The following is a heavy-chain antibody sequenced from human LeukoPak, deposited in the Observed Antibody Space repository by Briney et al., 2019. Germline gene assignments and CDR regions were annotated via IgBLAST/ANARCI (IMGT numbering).Heavy chain of an antibody. J-gene: IGHJ5*02. CDR2: IYYSGST. CDR3: ARQTTYVKNWFDP. D-gene: IGHD3-10*02. V-gene: IGHV4-39*01. CDR1: GGSISSSSYY. Sequence: SETLSLTCTVSGGSISSSSYYWGWIRQPPGKGLEWLGSIYYSGSTYYNPSLKSRVTISVDTSKNQFSLKLSSVTAADTAVYYCARQTTYVKNWFDPWGQGTLVTVSS.